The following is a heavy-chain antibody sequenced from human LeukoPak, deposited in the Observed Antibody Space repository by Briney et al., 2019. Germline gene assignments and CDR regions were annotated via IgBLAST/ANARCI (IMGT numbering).Heavy chain of an antibody. CDR1: GFTFNNYA. J-gene: IGHJ4*02. Sequence: GGSLRLSCAASGFTFNNYAMTWVRQAPGKGLEWVSVISGGGVSTYYADSVKGRFTISRDNSKNTLYLQMNSLRVEDTAVYYCAKQVGATPTPFDYWGQGILVTVSS. CDR3: AKQVGATPTPFDY. D-gene: IGHD1-26*01. V-gene: IGHV3-23*01. CDR2: ISGGGVST.